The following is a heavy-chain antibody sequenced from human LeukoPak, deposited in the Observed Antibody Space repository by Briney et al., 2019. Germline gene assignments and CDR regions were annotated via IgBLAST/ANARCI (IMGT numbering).Heavy chain of an antibody. CDR2: IYYSGST. CDR1: GYSISSGYY. Sequence: SETLSLTCTVSGYSISSGYYWGWIRQPPGKGLEWIGYIYYSGSTNYNPSLKSRVTVSVDTSKNQFSLKLSSVTAADTAVYYCARHVAGNNDYWGQGTLVTVSS. V-gene: IGHV4-38-2*02. J-gene: IGHJ4*02. D-gene: IGHD1/OR15-1a*01. CDR3: ARHVAGNNDY.